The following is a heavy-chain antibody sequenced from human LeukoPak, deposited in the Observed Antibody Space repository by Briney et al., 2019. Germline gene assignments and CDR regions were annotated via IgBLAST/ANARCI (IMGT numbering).Heavy chain of an antibody. CDR3: ARGPYSYDSSGAFDI. CDR2: MYHTGST. V-gene: IGHV4-38-2*02. CDR1: GYSMSSGYY. J-gene: IGHJ3*02. D-gene: IGHD3-22*01. Sequence: SETLSLTCTVSGYSMSSGYYWGWIRQPPERGLEWIGSMYHTGSTNYNPSLKSRVTISVDTSKNQFSLKLSSVTAADTAVYFCARGPYSYDSSGAFDIWGQGTMVTVSS.